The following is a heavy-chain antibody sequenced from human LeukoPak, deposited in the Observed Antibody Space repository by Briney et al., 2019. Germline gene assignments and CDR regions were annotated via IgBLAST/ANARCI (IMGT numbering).Heavy chain of an antibody. CDR2: IYYSGST. D-gene: IGHD3-22*01. CDR3: ARDSPRDYYDSSGSYYFDY. J-gene: IGHJ4*02. Sequence: SETLSLTCTVSGGSISSGDYYWSWIRQPPGKGLQWIGYIYYSGSTYYNPSLKSRVTISVDTSKNQFSLKLSYVTAADTAVYYCARDSPRDYYDSSGSYYFDYWGQGTLVTVSS. CDR1: GGSISSGDYY. V-gene: IGHV4-30-4*08.